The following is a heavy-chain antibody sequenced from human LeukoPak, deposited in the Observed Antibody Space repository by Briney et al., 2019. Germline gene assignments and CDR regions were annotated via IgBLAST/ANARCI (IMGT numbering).Heavy chain of an antibody. CDR3: AKDRDTSGWRYFDY. Sequence: GRSLRLSCAASGFTFSNYGMHWVRQALDKGLEWVAVISYDGSNTYYADSVKGRFTISRDNSKNTLYLQMNSLRTEDTALFYCAKDRDTSGWRYFDYWGQGTLVTVSS. J-gene: IGHJ4*02. CDR2: ISYDGSNT. V-gene: IGHV3-30*18. D-gene: IGHD6-19*01. CDR1: GFTFSNYG.